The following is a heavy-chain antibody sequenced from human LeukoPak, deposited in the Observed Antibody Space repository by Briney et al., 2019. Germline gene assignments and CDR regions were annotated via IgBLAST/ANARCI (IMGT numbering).Heavy chain of an antibody. CDR3: ARRDGYNFYFDY. CDR2: IYYTAGA. V-gene: IGHV4-59*06. D-gene: IGHD5-24*01. Sequence: PSETLSLTCTVSGGSISSYYWSWLRQHPGKGPEWIAYIYYTAGAYYNPSLASRVTISLDASENQFSLKLSSLTAADTAVYYCARRDGYNFYFDYWGQGTLVTVSS. J-gene: IGHJ4*02. CDR1: GGSISSYY.